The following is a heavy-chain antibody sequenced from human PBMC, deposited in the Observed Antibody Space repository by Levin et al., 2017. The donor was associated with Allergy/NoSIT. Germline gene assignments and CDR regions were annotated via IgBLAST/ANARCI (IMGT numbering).Heavy chain of an antibody. CDR2: IIPIFGTA. CDR3: AREATVANGAFDI. D-gene: IGHD4-23*01. Sequence: ASVKVSCKASGGTFSSYAISWVRQAPGQGLEWMGGIIPIFGTANYAQKFQGRVTITADESTSTAYMELSSLRSEDTAVYYCAREATVANGAFDIWGQGTMVTVSS. J-gene: IGHJ3*02. CDR1: GGTFSSYA. V-gene: IGHV1-69*13.